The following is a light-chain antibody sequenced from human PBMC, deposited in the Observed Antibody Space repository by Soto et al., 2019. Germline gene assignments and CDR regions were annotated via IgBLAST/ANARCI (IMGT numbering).Light chain of an antibody. Sequence: IQLTQSPSFLSASVGDRVTITCRASQDISRYVAWYQQKSGQAPKLLIYRASNLRPGVPSRLSGSGSGTDFTLTIGNVQPGDFGTYQCQQVDSYPLALGGGTKLEIK. V-gene: IGKV1-9*01. J-gene: IGKJ4*01. CDR2: RAS. CDR3: QQVDSYPLA. CDR1: QDISRY.